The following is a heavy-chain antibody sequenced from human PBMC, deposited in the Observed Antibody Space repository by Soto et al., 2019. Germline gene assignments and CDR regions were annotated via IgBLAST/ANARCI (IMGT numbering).Heavy chain of an antibody. CDR2: ISYDGSNK. V-gene: IGHV3-30-3*01. D-gene: IGHD5-12*01. CDR3: GRGSRWLQAGPYYFDY. J-gene: IGHJ4*02. Sequence: GGSLRLSCAASGFTFSSYAMHWVRQAPGKGLERVAVISYDGSNKYYADSVKGRFTISRDNSKKTLYLQMNSLRAEATAVYYCGRGSRWLQAGPYYFDYWGQGTLVTVSS. CDR1: GFTFSSYA.